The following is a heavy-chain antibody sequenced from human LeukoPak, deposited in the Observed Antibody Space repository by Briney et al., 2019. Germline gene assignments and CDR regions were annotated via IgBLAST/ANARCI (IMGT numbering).Heavy chain of an antibody. J-gene: IGHJ6*02. CDR1: GDSISSTTYF. CDR2: IYNSAST. D-gene: IGHD3-10*01. CDR3: PRGSGYYYGMDV. Sequence: PSETLSLTCTVSGDSISSTTYFWDWIRQPPGKGLEWIGNIYNSASTHYNPSLKSRVTISVDTSKNQFSLKLSSVTAADTAVYYCPRGSGYYYGMDVWGQGTTVTVSS. V-gene: IGHV4-39*01.